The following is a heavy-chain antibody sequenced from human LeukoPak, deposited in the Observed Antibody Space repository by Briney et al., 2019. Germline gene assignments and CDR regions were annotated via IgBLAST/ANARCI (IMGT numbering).Heavy chain of an antibody. CDR3: ARQAALSDILTGDDAFDI. CDR2: INPSGGST. CDR1: GYTFTSYY. D-gene: IGHD3-9*01. J-gene: IGHJ3*02. V-gene: IGHV1-46*01. Sequence: ASVKVSCKASGYTFTSYYMHWVRQAPGQGLEWMGIINPSGGSTSYAQKFQGRVTMTRDTSTSTVYMELSSLRSEDTAVYYCARQAALSDILTGDDAFDIWGQGTMVTVSS.